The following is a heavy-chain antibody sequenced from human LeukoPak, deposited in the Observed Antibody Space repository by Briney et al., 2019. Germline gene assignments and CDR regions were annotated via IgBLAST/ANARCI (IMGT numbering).Heavy chain of an antibody. J-gene: IGHJ6*03. CDR3: AKGSVLDFWSGIYMGA. CDR2: ISGDGGTT. V-gene: IGHV3-43*02. D-gene: IGHD3-3*01. CDR1: GFIFDDYA. Sequence: GGSLRLSCAASGFIFDDYAMHWVRQAPGKALEWVSLISGDGGTTYYADSVKGRFTISRDNNKNSLYLQMNSPRTEDTALYYCAKGSVLDFWSGIYMGAWGKGTTVTVSS.